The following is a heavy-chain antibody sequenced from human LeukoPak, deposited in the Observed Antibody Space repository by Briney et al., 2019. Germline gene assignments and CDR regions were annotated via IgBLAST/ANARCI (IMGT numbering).Heavy chain of an antibody. D-gene: IGHD3-10*01. CDR1: GGSFSGYY. CDR3: ARALTRSYRSVPYYFDY. CDR2: INHSGST. V-gene: IGHV4-34*01. Sequence: SETLSLTCAVYGGSFSGYYWSWIRQPPGKGLEWIGEINHSGSTNYNPSLKSRVTISVDTSKNQFSLKLSSVTAADTAVYYCARALTRSYRSVPYYFDYWGQGTLVTVSS. J-gene: IGHJ4*02.